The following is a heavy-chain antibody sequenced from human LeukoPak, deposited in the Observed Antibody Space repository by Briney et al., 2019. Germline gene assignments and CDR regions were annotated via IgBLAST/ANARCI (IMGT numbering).Heavy chain of an antibody. V-gene: IGHV3-30-3*01. CDR2: ISYDGSNK. D-gene: IGHD4-17*01. Sequence: GGSLRLSCAASGFTFSSYAMHWVRQAPGKGLEWVAVISYDGSNKYYADSVKGRFTISRDNSKNTLYLQMNSLRAEDTAVYYCARDIGHDYGPHYYYGMDVWGQGTTVTVSS. CDR3: ARDIGHDYGPHYYYGMDV. J-gene: IGHJ6*02. CDR1: GFTFSSYA.